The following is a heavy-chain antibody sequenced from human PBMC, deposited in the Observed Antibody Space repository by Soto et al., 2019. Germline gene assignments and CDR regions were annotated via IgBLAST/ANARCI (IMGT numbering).Heavy chain of an antibody. CDR1: GGSFSGYY. V-gene: IGHV4-34*01. J-gene: IGHJ5*02. CDR2: INHSGST. D-gene: IGHD3-3*01. CDR3: ARQRLRFLEWLMGQGWFDP. Sequence: SETLSLTCAVYGGSFSGYYWSWIRQPPGKGLEWIGEINHSGSTNYNPSLKSRVTISVDTSKNQFSLKLSSVTAADTAVYYCARQRLRFLEWLMGQGWFDPWGQGTLVTVSS.